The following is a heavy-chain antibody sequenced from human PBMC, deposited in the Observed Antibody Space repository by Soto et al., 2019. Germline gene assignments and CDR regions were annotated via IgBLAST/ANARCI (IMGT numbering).Heavy chain of an antibody. V-gene: IGHV1-69*13. CDR1: GGTFSNYA. Sequence: ASVKVSCTASGGTFSNYAISWVRQAPGQGLAWMGWIIHIFITPNYADGFRGRVTITADESTTTANMELSSLRDEDTAVYNCARGPEYSSCWYFGDWGQ. J-gene: IGHJ4*02. CDR2: IIHIFITP. D-gene: IGHD6-13*01. CDR3: ARGPEYSSCWYFGD.